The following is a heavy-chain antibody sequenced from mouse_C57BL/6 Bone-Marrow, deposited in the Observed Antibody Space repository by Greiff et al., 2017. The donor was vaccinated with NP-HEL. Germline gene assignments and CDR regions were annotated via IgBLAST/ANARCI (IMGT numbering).Heavy chain of an antibody. CDR2: IHPNSGST. CDR1: GYTFTSYW. CDR3: ARSLYYGNYYY. V-gene: IGHV1-64*01. D-gene: IGHD2-1*01. J-gene: IGHJ2*01. Sequence: QVQLQQPGAELVKPGASVKLSCKASGYTFTSYWMHWVKQRPGQGLEWIGMIHPNSGSTNYNEKLKSKATLTVDKSSSTAYMQLSSLTSEDSAVYYCARSLYYGNYYYWGQGTTLTVSS.